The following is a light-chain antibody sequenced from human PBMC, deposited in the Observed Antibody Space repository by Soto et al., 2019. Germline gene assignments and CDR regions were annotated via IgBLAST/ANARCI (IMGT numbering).Light chain of an antibody. V-gene: IGKV3-20*01. CDR2: GAS. Sequence: EIVLTQSPGTLSLSPGERATLSCRASQSVSSSYLAWYQQTPGQAPRLLIYGASSRATGIPDRFSGSGSGTDFTLTISRLEPEDFAVYYCQQYGSSLPSTFGQGTKVEIK. CDR3: QQYGSSLPST. J-gene: IGKJ1*01. CDR1: QSVSSSY.